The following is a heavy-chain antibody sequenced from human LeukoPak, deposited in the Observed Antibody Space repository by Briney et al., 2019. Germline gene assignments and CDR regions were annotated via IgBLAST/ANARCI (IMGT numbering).Heavy chain of an antibody. J-gene: IGHJ4*02. D-gene: IGHD3-22*01. CDR1: GGTFNSYA. CDR3: ARGVSSGYSIDY. CDR2: IIPILGIA. V-gene: IGHV1-69*04. Sequence: GASVKVSCKASGGTFNSYAISWVRQAPGQGREWMGRIIPILGIANYAQKFQGRVTITADKSTSTAYMELSSLRSEDTAVYYCARGVSSGYSIDYWGQGTLVTVSS.